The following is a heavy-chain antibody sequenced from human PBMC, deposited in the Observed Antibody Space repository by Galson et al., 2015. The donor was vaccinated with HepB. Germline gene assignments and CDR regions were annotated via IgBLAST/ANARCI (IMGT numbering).Heavy chain of an antibody. Sequence: SLRLSCADSGFTFSNYNMNWVRQAQGKGLEWVSSISSRSNYIYYADSVKGRFTISRDNAKNSVHLQMNSLRVEDTAVYYCARDRPPAFAAAASFQHWGQGTLVTVSS. CDR1: GFTFSNYN. CDR2: ISSRSNYI. J-gene: IGHJ1*01. D-gene: IGHD6-25*01. V-gene: IGHV3-21*01. CDR3: ARDRPPAFAAAASFQH.